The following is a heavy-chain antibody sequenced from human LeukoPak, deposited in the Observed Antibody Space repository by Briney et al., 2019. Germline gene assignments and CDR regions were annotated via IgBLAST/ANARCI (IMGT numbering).Heavy chain of an antibody. V-gene: IGHV3-74*01. CDR2: INSDGITT. CDR3: ARTHYGGAYGDY. CDR1: GFTFISFR. J-gene: IGHJ4*02. D-gene: IGHD4/OR15-4a*01. Sequence: QSGGSLRLSCAASGFTFISFRMHWVRQAPGKGPVWISRINSDGITTTYADSVKGRFTISRDNAKNTLYLQMNSLRAEDTAVYYCARTHYGGAYGDYWGQGTLVTVSS.